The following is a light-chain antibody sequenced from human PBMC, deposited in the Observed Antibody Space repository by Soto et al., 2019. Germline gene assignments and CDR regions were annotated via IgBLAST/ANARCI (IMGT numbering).Light chain of an antibody. Sequence: QSALTQPASVSGSPGQSITISCTGTSSDVGGYNYVSWYQQHPGKAPKFMIYDVSNRPSGVSNRFSGSKSGNTASLTISGRPAEDEADYYCCSYTTSNTRQIVFGTGTKVTVL. J-gene: IGLJ1*01. CDR2: DVS. CDR3: CSYTTSNTRQIV. CDR1: SSDVGGYNY. V-gene: IGLV2-14*03.